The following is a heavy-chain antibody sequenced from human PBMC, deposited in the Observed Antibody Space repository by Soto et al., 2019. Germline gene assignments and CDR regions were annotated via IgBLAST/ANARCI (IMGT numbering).Heavy chain of an antibody. CDR1: GFTFSSYE. V-gene: IGHV3-48*03. D-gene: IGHD3-16*01. J-gene: IGHJ4*02. CDR2: ISSSGSTI. CDR3: ARSPRGSATYGAITFDY. Sequence: GGSLRLSCAASGFTFSSYEMNWIRQTPGKGLEWVSYISSSGSTIYYADSVKGRFTISRDNAKNSLYLQMNSLRAEDTAVYYCARSPRGSATYGAITFDYWGQGTLVTVSS.